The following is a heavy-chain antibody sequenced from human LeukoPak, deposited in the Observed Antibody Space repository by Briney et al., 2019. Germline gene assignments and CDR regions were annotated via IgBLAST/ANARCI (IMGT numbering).Heavy chain of an antibody. CDR1: GFTFSTYW. J-gene: IGHJ4*02. CDR3: ARPKGGYSSSWYYFDY. CDR2: INSDDSII. Sequence: GGSLRLSCAASGFTFSTYWMHWVRQAPGEGLVWVSRINSDDSIINYADSVKGRFTISRDNAKNTLYLQMNSLRAEDTAVYYCARPKGGYSSSWYYFDYWGQGTLVTVSS. V-gene: IGHV3-74*01. D-gene: IGHD6-13*01.